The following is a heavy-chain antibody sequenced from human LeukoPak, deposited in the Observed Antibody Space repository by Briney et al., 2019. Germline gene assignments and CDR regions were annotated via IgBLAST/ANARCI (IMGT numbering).Heavy chain of an antibody. CDR3: AKESSSGGLDY. D-gene: IGHD6-19*01. V-gene: IGHV3-23*01. J-gene: IGHJ4*02. CDR1: GFTFSSYA. Sequence: PGGSLRLSCAASGFTFSSYALTWVRQAPGKGLEWVSTISNSGGSTYYADSVKGRFTISRDNSKNALYLQMNSLRAEDTAIYYCAKESSSGGLDYWGQGTLVTVSS. CDR2: ISNSGGST.